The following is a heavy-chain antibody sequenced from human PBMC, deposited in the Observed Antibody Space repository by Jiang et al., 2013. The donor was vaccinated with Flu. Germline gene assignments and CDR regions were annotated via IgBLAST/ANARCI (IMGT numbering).Heavy chain of an antibody. CDR1: GYSISSGYY. D-gene: IGHD1-1*01. Sequence: LLKPSETLSLTCTVSGYSISSGYYWGWIRQPPGKGLEWIGSIYHSGSTYYNPSLKSRVTISVDTSKNQFSLKLSSVTAADTAVYYCASQPDPLERRQNIDYWGQGTLVTVSS. CDR3: ASQPDPLERRQNIDY. J-gene: IGHJ4*02. V-gene: IGHV4-38-2*02. CDR2: IYHSGST.